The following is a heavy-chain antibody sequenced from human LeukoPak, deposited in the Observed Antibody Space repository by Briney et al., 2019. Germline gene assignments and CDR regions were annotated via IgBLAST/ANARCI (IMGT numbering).Heavy chain of an antibody. J-gene: IGHJ4*02. D-gene: IGHD6-6*01. CDR2: MAPDSGST. CDR1: GDTLSSYD. CDR3: ARSLPGIAAH. V-gene: IGHV1-8*01. Sequence: ASVKVSCKASGDTLSSYDFNWVRQAPGQGLKWMGWMAPDSGSTGYAQKFQGRVTMTRNTSTSTAYMELSSLTSEDTAVYYCARSLPGIAAHWGQGTLVIVSS.